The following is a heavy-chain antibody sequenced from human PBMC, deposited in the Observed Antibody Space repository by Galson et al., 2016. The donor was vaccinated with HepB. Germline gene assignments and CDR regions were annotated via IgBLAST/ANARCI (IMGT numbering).Heavy chain of an antibody. CDR2: IDYSGRT. V-gene: IGHV4-59*01. Sequence: SETLSLTCTISGGSIGTYFWNWLRQPPGKGLEWIAYIDYSGRTQYNPSLKSRVTMSVDTSKNQFSLNLSSMTAADTARYYCARDRRAADASWVAFDLWGQGTMVTVSS. CDR3: ARDRRAADASWVAFDL. J-gene: IGHJ3*01. D-gene: IGHD6-13*01. CDR1: GGSIGTYF.